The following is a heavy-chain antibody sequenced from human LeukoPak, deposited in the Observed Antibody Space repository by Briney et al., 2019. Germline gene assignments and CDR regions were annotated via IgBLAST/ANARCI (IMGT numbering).Heavy chain of an antibody. CDR1: GGSISSGGYY. J-gene: IGHJ3*02. Sequence: PSETLSLTCTVSGGSISSGGYYWSWIRQHPGKGLEWIGYIYYSGSTYYNPSLKSRVTISVDTSKNQFSLKLSSVTAADTAVYYCARVDIVVVPAAIKAWDAFDIWGQGTMVTVSS. CDR3: ARVDIVVVPAAIKAWDAFDI. V-gene: IGHV4-31*03. CDR2: IYYSGST. D-gene: IGHD2-2*03.